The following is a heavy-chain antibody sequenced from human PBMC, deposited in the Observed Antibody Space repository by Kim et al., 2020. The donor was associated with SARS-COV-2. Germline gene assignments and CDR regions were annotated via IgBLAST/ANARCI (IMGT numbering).Heavy chain of an antibody. Sequence: ASVKVSCKASGYTFTSYYMHWVRQAPGQGLEWMGIINPSGGSTSYAQKFQGRVTMTRDTSTSTVYMELSSLRSEDTAVYYCARDLSMGDDFWSGYFDYWGQGTLVTVSS. CDR2: INPSGGST. CDR3: ARDLSMGDDFWSGYFDY. CDR1: GYTFTSYY. D-gene: IGHD3-3*01. J-gene: IGHJ4*02. V-gene: IGHV1-46*01.